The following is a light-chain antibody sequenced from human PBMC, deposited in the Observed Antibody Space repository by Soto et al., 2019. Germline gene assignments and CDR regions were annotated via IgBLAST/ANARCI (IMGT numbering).Light chain of an antibody. CDR3: QQYNNWPLT. CDR1: QSVRSD. V-gene: IGKV3-15*01. Sequence: EIVLTQSPATLSVSPGDRATLSCRASQSVRSDLAWLQQKPGQAPRLLIYDASTGATGIPARFSGSVSGTEFTLTISSLQSEDFAIYYCQQYNNWPLTFGGGTKVEIK. J-gene: IGKJ4*01. CDR2: DAS.